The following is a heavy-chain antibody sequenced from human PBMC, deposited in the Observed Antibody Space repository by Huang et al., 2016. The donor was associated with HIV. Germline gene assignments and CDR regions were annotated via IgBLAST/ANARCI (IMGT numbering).Heavy chain of an antibody. CDR1: GYSFSSYW. D-gene: IGHD6-6*01. CDR2: IFPDDSDT. J-gene: IGHJ4*02. V-gene: IGHV5-51*01. CDR3: ARRFSSSSGYFDY. Sequence: VQLVQSGAEVKKPGESLKISCKGSGYSFSSYWIAWVRQMPGKGLEGGGSIFPDDSDTTYSPPVEGQVTISADKSIGTAYLQWSSLKASDTAMYYCARRFSSSSGYFDYWGQGSLVTVSS.